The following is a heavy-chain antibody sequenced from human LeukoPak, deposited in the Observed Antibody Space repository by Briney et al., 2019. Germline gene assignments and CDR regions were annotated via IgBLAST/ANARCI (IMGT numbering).Heavy chain of an antibody. Sequence: KPSETLSLTCTVSGGSISSSSYYWGWIRQPPGKGLELIGTIYYSGSTYYNPSLKSRVTISVDTSKNKFSLKLSSVTAADTAVFYCARLRGLGGSYFAFDIWGQGTMVTVSS. J-gene: IGHJ3*02. CDR2: IYYSGST. CDR1: GGSISSSSYY. CDR3: ARLRGLGGSYFAFDI. D-gene: IGHD1-26*01. V-gene: IGHV4-39*01.